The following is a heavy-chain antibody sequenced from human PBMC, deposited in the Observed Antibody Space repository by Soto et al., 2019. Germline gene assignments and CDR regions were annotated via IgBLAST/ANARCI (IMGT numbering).Heavy chain of an antibody. CDR2: ISYDGSNK. CDR1: GFTFRSYA. CDR3: ARDGVNYYDSSGYLPVNNWFDP. Sequence: PGGSLRLSCAASGFTFRSYAMHWVRQAPGKGLEWVAVISYDGSNKYYADSVKGRFTISRDNSKNTLYLQMNSLRAEDTAVYYCARDGVNYYDSSGYLPVNNWFDPWGQGTLVTVSS. J-gene: IGHJ5*02. V-gene: IGHV3-30-3*01. D-gene: IGHD3-22*01.